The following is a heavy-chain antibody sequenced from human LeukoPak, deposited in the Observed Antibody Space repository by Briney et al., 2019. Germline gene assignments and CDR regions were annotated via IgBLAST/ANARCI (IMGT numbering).Heavy chain of an antibody. CDR3: ARGRDSSSSFDY. J-gene: IGHJ4*02. CDR2: IIPIFGTA. Sequence: SVKVSCKASGGTYSSYAISWVRQAPGQGLEWMGGIIPIFGTANYAQKFQGRVTITADESTSTAYMELSSLRSEDTAVYYCARGRDSSSSFDYWGQGTLVTVSS. V-gene: IGHV1-69*13. CDR1: GGTYSSYA. D-gene: IGHD6-6*01.